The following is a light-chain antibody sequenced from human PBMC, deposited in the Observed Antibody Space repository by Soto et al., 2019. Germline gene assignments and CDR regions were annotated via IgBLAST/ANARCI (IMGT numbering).Light chain of an antibody. CDR1: RSILGSDGYSY. J-gene: IGKJ5*01. CDR3: MQPVQIPGT. Sequence: VKAKYPPSLAVTAGVSASISCTASRSILGSDGYSYLDWYLQKPGQSPQILIYMGSNRASGVPDRFSGSGSGTDFTLKISRVEAEDVGVYYCMQPVQIPGTFGQGTRLDIK. V-gene: IGKV2-28*01. CDR2: MGS.